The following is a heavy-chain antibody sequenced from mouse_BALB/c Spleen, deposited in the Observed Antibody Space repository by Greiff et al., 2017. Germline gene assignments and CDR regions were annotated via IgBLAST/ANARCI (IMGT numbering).Heavy chain of an antibody. Sequence: EVQLVESGPELVKPGASVKMSCKASGYTFTSYVMHWVKQKPGQGLEWIGYINPYNDGTKYNEKFKGKATLTSDKSSSTAYMELSSLTSEDSAVYYCARFDGYYDYAMDYWGQGTSVTVSS. CDR3: ARFDGYYDYAMDY. CDR1: GYTFTSYV. CDR2: INPYNDGT. V-gene: IGHV1-14*01. J-gene: IGHJ4*01. D-gene: IGHD2-3*01.